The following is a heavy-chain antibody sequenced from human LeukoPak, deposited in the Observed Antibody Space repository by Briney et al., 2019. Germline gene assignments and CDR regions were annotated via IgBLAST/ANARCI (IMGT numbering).Heavy chain of an antibody. CDR2: ISSSSSTI. V-gene: IGHV3-48*01. Sequence: GRSLRLSCAASGFTFSSYSMNWVRQAPGKGLEWVSYISSSSSTIYYADSVKGRFTISRDNAKNSLYLQMNSLRAEDTAVYYCARTGIVPAAMGYDYWGQGTLVTVSS. CDR1: GFTFSSYS. CDR3: ARTGIVPAAMGYDY. D-gene: IGHD2-2*01. J-gene: IGHJ4*02.